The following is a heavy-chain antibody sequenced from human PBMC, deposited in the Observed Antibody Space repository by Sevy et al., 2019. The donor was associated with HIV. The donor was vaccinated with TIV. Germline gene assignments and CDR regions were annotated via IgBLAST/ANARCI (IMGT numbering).Heavy chain of an antibody. CDR3: ARVLVVAPIAGGFDY. J-gene: IGHJ4*02. CDR1: GGSISSGDYY. CDR2: IYYSGST. Sequence: SETLSLTCTVSGGSISSGDYYWSWIRQPPGKGLEWIGYIYYSGSTYYNPSLKSRVTISVDTSKNQFSLKLSSVTAADTAVYYCARVLVVAPIAGGFDYWGQGTLVTVSS. V-gene: IGHV4-30-4*01. D-gene: IGHD2-15*01.